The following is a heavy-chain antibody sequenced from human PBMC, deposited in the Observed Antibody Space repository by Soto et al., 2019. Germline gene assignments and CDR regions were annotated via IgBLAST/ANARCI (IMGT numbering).Heavy chain of an antibody. J-gene: IGHJ4*02. V-gene: IGHV4-4*02. D-gene: IGHD4-17*01. CDR1: GASISSTNW. CDR3: AKQGTTPSFDY. Sequence: QVQLQESGPGLVKPSGTLSLTCAVSGASISSTNWWSWVRQPPGKGLEWIGEIYHDGNTYYNSSLKSRVTISVDKSENQFSLRLRAVTAADTALYYCAKQGTTPSFDYWGQGILVTVSS. CDR2: IYHDGNT.